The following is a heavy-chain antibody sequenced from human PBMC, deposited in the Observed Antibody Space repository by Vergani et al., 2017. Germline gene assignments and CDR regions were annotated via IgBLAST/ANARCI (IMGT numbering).Heavy chain of an antibody. Sequence: QVQLQESGPGLVKPSETLSLTCAVSGYSISSGYYWGWIRQPPGKGLEWIGSIYHSGSTNYNPSLKSRVTISVDTSKNQFSLKLSSVTAADTAVYYCARGYSSSWYRNWFDPWGQGTLVTVSS. J-gene: IGHJ5*02. CDR3: ARGYSSSWYRNWFDP. CDR1: GYSISSGYY. V-gene: IGHV4-38-2*01. D-gene: IGHD6-13*01. CDR2: IYHSGST.